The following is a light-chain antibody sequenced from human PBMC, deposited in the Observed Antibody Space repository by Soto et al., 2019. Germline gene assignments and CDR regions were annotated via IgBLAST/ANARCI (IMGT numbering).Light chain of an antibody. Sequence: EIVLTQSPGTLSLSPGERATLSCRASQSVSTYLAWYQQKPDQAPRLLIYGASGTATGIPDRFSGSGSGTDFTLTISRLEPEDFAVYYCQQYGSSPRTCGQGTKLDIK. CDR3: QQYGSSPRT. J-gene: IGKJ2*01. CDR1: QSVSTY. V-gene: IGKV3-20*01. CDR2: GAS.